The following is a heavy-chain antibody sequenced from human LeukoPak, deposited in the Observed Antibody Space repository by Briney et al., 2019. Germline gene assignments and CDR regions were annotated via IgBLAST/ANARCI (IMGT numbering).Heavy chain of an antibody. J-gene: IGHJ4*02. CDR2: INHSGST. D-gene: IGHD3-22*01. CDR1: GGSFSGYY. Sequence: PSETLSLTCAVYGGSFSGYYWSWIRQPPGKGLEWIGEINHSGSTNYNPSLKSRVTISVDTSKNQFSLKPSSVTAADTAVYYCARGPGSRRYYYDSSGYYFFDYWGQGTLVTVSS. CDR3: ARGPGSRRYYYDSSGYYFFDY. V-gene: IGHV4-34*01.